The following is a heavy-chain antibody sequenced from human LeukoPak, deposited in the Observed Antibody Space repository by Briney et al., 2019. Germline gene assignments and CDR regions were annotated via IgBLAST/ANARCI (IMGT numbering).Heavy chain of an antibody. CDR1: GFTFTKYD. CDR3: ARAGAFLTMYGVGERVWLDP. CDR2: IRYDGSSH. J-gene: IGHJ5*02. Sequence: GGSLRLSCATSGFTFTKYDMHWVRQTPGKGLEWLGFIRYDGSSHLYAESVKGRLTISRDNSKNTVQLEMTGLKVDDTAIYYCARAGAFLTMYGVGERVWLDPWGQGSLVIVSS. D-gene: IGHD3-3*01. V-gene: IGHV3-30*02.